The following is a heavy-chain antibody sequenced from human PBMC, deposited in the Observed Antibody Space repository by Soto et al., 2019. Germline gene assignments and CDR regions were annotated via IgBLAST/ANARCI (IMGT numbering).Heavy chain of an antibody. J-gene: IGHJ4*02. V-gene: IGHV4-30-2*01. CDR3: ARLFPRVVPAAIYFDY. CDR1: GGSISSDGYS. D-gene: IGHD2-2*01. CDR2: IYHSGST. Sequence: PSETLSLTCAVSGGSISSDGYSWSWIRQPPGKGLEWIGYIYHSGSTYYNPSLKSRVTISVDTSKNQFSLKLSSVTAADTAVYYCARLFPRVVPAAIYFDYWGQGTLVTVSS.